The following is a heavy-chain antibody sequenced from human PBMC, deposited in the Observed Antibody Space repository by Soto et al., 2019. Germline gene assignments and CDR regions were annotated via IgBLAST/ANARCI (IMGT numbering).Heavy chain of an antibody. CDR2: MSSDETKI. Sequence: QVQLVESGGGVVQPGRSLRLSCAASGFSFSSFAVHWVRQAPGKGLEWVAVMSSDETKINYADSVKGRFTISRDNSKNTLFLQLNGLRPEDTAVYFCAKDRGSGTLRYYGMDVWDQGTTVTVSS. V-gene: IGHV3-30*18. CDR1: GFSFSSFA. CDR3: AKDRGSGTLRYYGMDV. J-gene: IGHJ6*02. D-gene: IGHD3-10*01.